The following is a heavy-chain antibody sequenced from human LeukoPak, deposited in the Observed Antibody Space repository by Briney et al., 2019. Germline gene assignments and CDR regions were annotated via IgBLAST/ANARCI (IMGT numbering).Heavy chain of an antibody. CDR3: AKEPSYYDILTGRDAFDI. CDR2: ISGSGGST. Sequence: GGFLRLSCAASGFTFSSYAMSWVRQAPGKGLEWVSAISGSGGSTYYADSVKGRFTISRDNSKNTLYLQMNSLRAEDTAVYYCAKEPSYYDILTGRDAFDIWGQGTMVTVSS. J-gene: IGHJ3*02. CDR1: GFTFSSYA. V-gene: IGHV3-23*01. D-gene: IGHD3-9*01.